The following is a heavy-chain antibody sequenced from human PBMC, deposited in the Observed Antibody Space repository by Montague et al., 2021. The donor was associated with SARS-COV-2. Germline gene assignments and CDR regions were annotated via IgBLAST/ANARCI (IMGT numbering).Heavy chain of an antibody. Sequence: SETLSLTCAVYGGSFSGYYWTWIRQSPRKGLEWIGEINHSGSTNYNPSLKSRVTISVDKSKNQFSLNLNSVTAADTAVYYCARLSSAIGGDFCFDPWGQGTLVSVSS. J-gene: IGHJ5*02. CDR2: INHSGST. CDR1: GGSFSGYY. V-gene: IGHV4-34*01. CDR3: ARLSSAIGGDFCFDP. D-gene: IGHD3-16*01.